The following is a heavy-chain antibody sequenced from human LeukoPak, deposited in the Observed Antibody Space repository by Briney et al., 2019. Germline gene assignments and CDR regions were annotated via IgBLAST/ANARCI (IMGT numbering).Heavy chain of an antibody. Sequence: SETLSLTCTDSGGSISSYYWSWIPQPPGKGLEWIGYIYYSGSTNYNPSLKSRVTISVDTSKNQFSLKLSSVTAADTAVYYCASSKRWLPFDYWGQGTLVTVS. J-gene: IGHJ4*02. CDR3: ASSKRWLPFDY. V-gene: IGHV4-59*01. CDR2: IYYSGST. D-gene: IGHD5-24*01. CDR1: GGSISSYY.